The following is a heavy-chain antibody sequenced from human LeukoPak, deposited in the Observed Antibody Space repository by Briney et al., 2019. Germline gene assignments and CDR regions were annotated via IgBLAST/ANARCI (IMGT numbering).Heavy chain of an antibody. J-gene: IGHJ5*02. V-gene: IGHV4-38-2*01. CDR3: ARGRYYGSGSPKSNWFDP. Sequence: SETLSLTCAVSGYSISSGYYWGWIRQPPGKGLEWIGSIYHSGSTYYNPSLKSRVTISVDTSENQFSLKPSSVTAADTAVYYCARGRYYGSGSPKSNWFDPWGQGTLVTVSS. CDR2: IYHSGST. D-gene: IGHD3-10*01. CDR1: GYSISSGYY.